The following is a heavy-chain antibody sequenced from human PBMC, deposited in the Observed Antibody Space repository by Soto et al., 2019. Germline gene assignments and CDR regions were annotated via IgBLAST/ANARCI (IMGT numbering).Heavy chain of an antibody. Sequence: QVQLQESGPGLVKPSETLSLTCTVSGGSISNHYCSCIRQPPGKGLEWIGYIYYNGNTNYNPSIKSRVTMSVDTSKNQISLRLSSVTAADTAVYYCSRANWYSEYWGQGPLVTVSS. CDR1: GGSISNHY. CDR2: IYYNGNT. CDR3: SRANWYSEY. V-gene: IGHV4-59*11. D-gene: IGHD7-27*01. J-gene: IGHJ4*02.